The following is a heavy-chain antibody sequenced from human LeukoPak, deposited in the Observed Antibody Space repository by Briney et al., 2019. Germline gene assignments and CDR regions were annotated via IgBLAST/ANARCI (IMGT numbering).Heavy chain of an antibody. J-gene: IGHJ4*02. D-gene: IGHD3-22*01. V-gene: IGHV4-59*01. CDR1: GGSISTYY. Sequence: PSETLSLTCTVSGGSISTYYWSWIRQSPGRGLEWIGYIYYSGITKYNPSLKSRVTISVDTSTNQFSLRLSSVTAADTAVYYCARGYYYDSSGYFLDFWGQGTLVTVS. CDR2: IYYSGIT. CDR3: ARGYYYDSSGYFLDF.